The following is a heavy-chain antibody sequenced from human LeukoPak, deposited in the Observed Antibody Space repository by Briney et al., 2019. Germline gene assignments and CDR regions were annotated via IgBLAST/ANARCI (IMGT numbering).Heavy chain of an antibody. CDR2: ISGSGGST. V-gene: IGHV3-23*01. J-gene: IGHJ4*02. Sequence: GGSLRLSCAASGFTFRSYAMSWVRQAPGKGLEWVSAISGSGGSTYYADSVKGRFTISRDNSKNTLYLQMNSLRAEDTAVYYCAKDFYGGYSYGYPHYWGQGTLVTVSS. CDR3: AKDFYGGYSYGYPHY. CDR1: GFTFRSYA. D-gene: IGHD5-18*01.